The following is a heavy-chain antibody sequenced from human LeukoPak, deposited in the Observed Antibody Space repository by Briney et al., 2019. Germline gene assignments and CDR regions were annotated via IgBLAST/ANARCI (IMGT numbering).Heavy chain of an antibody. CDR3: ARAHDILTGYYLDY. CDR2: INPNSGGT. J-gene: IGHJ4*02. V-gene: IGHV1-2*02. Sequence: GASVKVSCKASGYTFTGYYMHWLRQAPAQGLGGMGWINPNSGGTNYAQKFQGRVTMTRDTSISTAYMELSRLRSDDTAVYYCARAHDILTGYYLDYWGQGTLVTVSS. D-gene: IGHD3-9*01. CDR1: GYTFTGYY.